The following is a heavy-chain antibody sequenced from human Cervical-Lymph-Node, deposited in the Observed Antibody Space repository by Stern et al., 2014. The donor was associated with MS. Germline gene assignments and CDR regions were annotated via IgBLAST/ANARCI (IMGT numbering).Heavy chain of an antibody. V-gene: IGHV3-15*01. Sequence: EVQLVESGGNSVKPGGSLRLSCAASGFTFSDAWMSWVRQTPGKGLEWVGRSKSKTDGGTTDYAAPVKGRFTISRDDSRNTLFLQMNSLKTEDTAVYYCTTAEPFDYWGQGSLVTVSS. CDR3: TTAEPFDY. CDR2: SKSKTDGGTT. J-gene: IGHJ4*02. CDR1: GFTFSDAW. D-gene: IGHD1-14*01.